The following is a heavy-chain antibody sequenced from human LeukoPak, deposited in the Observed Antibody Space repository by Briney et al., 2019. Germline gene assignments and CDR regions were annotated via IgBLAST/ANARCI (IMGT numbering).Heavy chain of an antibody. CDR2: IYPRDGST. Sequence: ASVKVSCEASGYTFTSNYIHWVRQAPGQGLEWMGMIYPRDGSTSYAQKFQGRVTVTRDTSTSTVHMELSGLRSEDTAVYYCAKDQEGFDYWGQGTLVPVSS. CDR3: AKDQEGFDY. V-gene: IGHV1-46*01. CDR1: GYTFTSNY. J-gene: IGHJ4*02.